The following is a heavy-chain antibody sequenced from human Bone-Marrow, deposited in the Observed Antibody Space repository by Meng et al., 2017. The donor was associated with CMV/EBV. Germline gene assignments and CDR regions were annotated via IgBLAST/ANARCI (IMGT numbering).Heavy chain of an antibody. CDR1: GFTFDDYA. D-gene: IGHD6-19*01. V-gene: IGHV3-9*01. CDR2: ISWNSGSI. J-gene: IGHJ4*02. CDR3: AKGPGAAVAGTRLDY. Sequence: SLKISCAAYGFTFDDYAMHWIRQAPGKGLEWVSGISWNSGSIGYADSVKGRFTISRDNAKNSLYLQMNSLRAEDTALYYCAKGPGAAVAGTRLDYWGQGTLVTVSS.